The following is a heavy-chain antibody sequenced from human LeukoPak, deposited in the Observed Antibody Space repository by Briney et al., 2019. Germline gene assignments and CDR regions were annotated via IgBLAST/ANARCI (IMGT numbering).Heavy chain of an antibody. Sequence: ASVKVSCKASGGTFGSYAISWVRQAPGQGLEWMGGIIPIFGTANYAQKFQGRVTITADESTSTAYMELSSLGSEDTAVYYCARSGCSSTSCYVAAFDIWGQGTMVTVSS. J-gene: IGHJ3*02. V-gene: IGHV1-69*13. D-gene: IGHD2-2*01. CDR3: ARSGCSSTSCYVAAFDI. CDR1: GGTFGSYA. CDR2: IIPIFGTA.